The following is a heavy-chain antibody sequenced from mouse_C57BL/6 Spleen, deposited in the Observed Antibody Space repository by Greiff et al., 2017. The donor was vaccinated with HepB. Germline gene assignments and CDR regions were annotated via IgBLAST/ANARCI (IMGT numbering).Heavy chain of an antibody. V-gene: IGHV1-19*01. J-gene: IGHJ2*01. CDR1: GYTFTDYY. CDR2: INPYNGGT. D-gene: IGHD1-1*01. CDR3: ARSKNYGSSLDY. Sequence: VQLQQSGPVLVKPGASVKMSCKASGYTFTDYYMNWVKQSHGKSLEWIGVINPYNGGTSYNQKFKGKATLTVDKSSSTAYMELNSLTSEDSAVYYCARSKNYGSSLDYWGQGTTLTVSS.